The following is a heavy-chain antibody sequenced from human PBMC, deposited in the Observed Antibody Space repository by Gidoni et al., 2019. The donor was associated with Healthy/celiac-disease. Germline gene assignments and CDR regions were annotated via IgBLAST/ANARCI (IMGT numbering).Heavy chain of an antibody. CDR1: GFTFSSYG. CDR2: IWYDGSNK. J-gene: IGHJ4*02. D-gene: IGHD3-10*02. V-gene: IGHV3-33*01. CDR3: ARRIYSGVFDY. Sequence: QVQLVESGGGVVQPGRSLRLSCAASGFTFSSYGMHWVRQAPGKGLEWVAVIWYDGSNKYYADSVKGRFTISRDNSKNTLYLQMNSLRAEDTAVYYCARRIYSGVFDYWGQGTLVTVSS.